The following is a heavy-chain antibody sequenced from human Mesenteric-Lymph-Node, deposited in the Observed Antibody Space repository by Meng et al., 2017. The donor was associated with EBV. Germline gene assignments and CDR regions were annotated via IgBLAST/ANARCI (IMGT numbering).Heavy chain of an antibody. V-gene: IGHV6-1*01. CDR1: RDSVSNTNVA. Sequence: QAQLTLPGAGRVQPSHTLSLTCASSRDSVSNTNVAWNWIRQSPSRGLEWLGRTYYRSKWYNEYAQSVKGRITINPDTSKSEFSLQLNSVTPDDTAVYYCSRESWRAFDYWGQGTLVTVSS. J-gene: IGHJ4*02. CDR2: TYYRSKWYN. CDR3: SRESWRAFDY.